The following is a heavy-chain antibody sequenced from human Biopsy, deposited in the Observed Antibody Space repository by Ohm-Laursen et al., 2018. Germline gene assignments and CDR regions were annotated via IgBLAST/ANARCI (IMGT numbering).Heavy chain of an antibody. J-gene: IGHJ5*02. CDR1: GAIFSNYA. CDR2: IIPLFGAP. V-gene: IGHV1-69*01. D-gene: IGHD4-17*01. CDR3: ARLAQIYGDSPFDP. Sequence: ASSVKVSCNASGAIFSNYAITWVRQAPGQGLEWMGGIIPLFGAPNYAQKFQGRLTITADESKSTTYMELSSLRSEDTAVYYCARLAQIYGDSPFDPWGQGTLVTVSS.